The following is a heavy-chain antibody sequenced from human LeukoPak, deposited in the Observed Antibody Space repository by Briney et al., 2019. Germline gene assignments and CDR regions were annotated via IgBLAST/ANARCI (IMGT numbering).Heavy chain of an antibody. D-gene: IGHD3-10*01. CDR2: INHSGST. J-gene: IGHJ4*02. V-gene: IGHV4-34*01. CDR1: GGSFSGYY. CDR3: VRRLLLWFGGNTAHFDY. Sequence: IPSETLSLTCAVYGGSFSGYYWSWIRQPPGKGLEWIGEINHSGSTNYNPSLKSRVTISVDTSKNQFSLKLSSVTAADTAVYYCVRRLLLWFGGNTAHFDYWGQGTLVTVSS.